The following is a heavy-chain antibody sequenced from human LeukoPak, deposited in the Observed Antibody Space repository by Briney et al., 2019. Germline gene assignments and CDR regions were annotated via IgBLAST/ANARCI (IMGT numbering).Heavy chain of an antibody. CDR3: ARGGTYYYDSSGYYYQD. J-gene: IGHJ1*01. CDR2: IIPILGIA. V-gene: IGHV1-69*04. CDR1: GGTFSSYA. D-gene: IGHD3-22*01. Sequence: SVKVSCKDSGGTFSSYAISWVRQAPGQGLEWMGRIIPILGIANYAQKFQGRVTITADKSTSTAYMELSSLRSEDTAVYYCARGGTYYYDSSGYYYQDWGQGTLVTVSS.